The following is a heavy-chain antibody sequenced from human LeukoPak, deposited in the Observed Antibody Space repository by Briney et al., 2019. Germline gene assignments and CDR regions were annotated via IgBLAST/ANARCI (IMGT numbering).Heavy chain of an antibody. CDR2: ISYDGSNN. D-gene: IGHD3-10*01. Sequence: GGSLRLSCAASGFTFSSYGMSWVRQAPGKGLEWVAVISYDGSNNYYADSVKGRFTISRDNCKNALYLQMNSLKTEDTAVYYCTTENNYNSRSYWYWGQGTLVTVSS. CDR1: GFTFSSYG. CDR3: TTENNYNSRSYWY. V-gene: IGHV3-30*03. J-gene: IGHJ4*02.